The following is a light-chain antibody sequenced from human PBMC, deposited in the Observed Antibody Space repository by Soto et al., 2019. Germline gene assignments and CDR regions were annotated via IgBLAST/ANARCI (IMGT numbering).Light chain of an antibody. CDR1: ENIGIY. CDR2: AAS. CDR3: QQAYRTTWT. J-gene: IGKJ1*01. V-gene: IGKV1-39*01. Sequence: DVQVTQTPTSLSASVGDRVTISCRASENIGIYLNWYQQKQGKVPNLLIYAASSVFEGVPSRFSGSGSGTNFSLTITSLQPEDFATYFCQQAYRTTWTFGQGTKV.